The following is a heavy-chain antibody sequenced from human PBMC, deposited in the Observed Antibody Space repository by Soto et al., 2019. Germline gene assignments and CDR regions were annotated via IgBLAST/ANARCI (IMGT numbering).Heavy chain of an antibody. CDR2: IYYSVSS. J-gene: IGHJ6*02. CDR3: ARDIVVVPAATRYYYGMDV. D-gene: IGHD2-2*01. V-gene: IGHV4-39*02. CDR1: GGSISSSSYY. Sequence: SETLSLTCTVSGGSISSSSYYWGWIRQPPGKGLEWIGSIYYSVSSYYNPSLKSRVTISVDTSKNQFSLKLSSVTAADTAVYYCARDIVVVPAATRYYYGMDVWGQGTTVTVSS.